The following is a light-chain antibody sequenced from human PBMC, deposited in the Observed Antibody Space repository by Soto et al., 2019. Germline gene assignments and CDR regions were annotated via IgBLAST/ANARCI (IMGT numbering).Light chain of an antibody. J-gene: IGLJ3*02. CDR3: ISYTNSSTWV. CDR1: SSDVGGYNY. CDR2: EVS. Sequence: QSALTQPASVSGSPGQSITISCTGTSSDVGGYNYVSWYQQHPGTAPKLMIYEVSNRPSGVSDRFSGSRSGNTASLTISGLEAEDDSDYYCISYTNSSTWVFGGGTKLTV. V-gene: IGLV2-14*01.